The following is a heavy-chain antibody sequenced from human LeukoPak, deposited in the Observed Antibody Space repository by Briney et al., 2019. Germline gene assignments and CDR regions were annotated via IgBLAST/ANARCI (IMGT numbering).Heavy chain of an antibody. CDR2: VTASGGST. Sequence: GGSLRLSCVASGFTFSSYAMSWVRQAPGKGLEWVSGVTASGGSTPYADSVKGRFTISRGTSKNTLYLQMNSLRAEDTAVYYCAKDREWLVAFENWGPGTMVTVSS. V-gene: IGHV3-23*01. D-gene: IGHD6-19*01. J-gene: IGHJ3*02. CDR3: AKDREWLVAFEN. CDR1: GFTFSSYA.